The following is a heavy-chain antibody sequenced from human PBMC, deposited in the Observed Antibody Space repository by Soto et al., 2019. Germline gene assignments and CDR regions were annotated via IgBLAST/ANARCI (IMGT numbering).Heavy chain of an antibody. CDR3: AKVTMVRGVIGVPFDY. D-gene: IGHD3-10*01. Sequence: GGSLRLSCVASGFTFSSYAMSWVRQAPGKGLEWVSAISGSGGSTYYADSVKGRFTISRDNSKNTLYLQMNSLRAEDTAVYYCAKVTMVRGVIGVPFDYWGQGTLVTVSS. V-gene: IGHV3-23*01. CDR1: GFTFSSYA. CDR2: ISGSGGST. J-gene: IGHJ4*02.